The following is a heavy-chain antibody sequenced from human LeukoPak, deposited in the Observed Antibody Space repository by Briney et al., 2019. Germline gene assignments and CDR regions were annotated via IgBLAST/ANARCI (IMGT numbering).Heavy chain of an antibody. D-gene: IGHD3-22*01. Sequence: SGGSLTLSCAASGCSISSCKIYWGRMPQGPGLGLVWFISSYASTIYNADSVHGRLITSRENTKNSLYLLNDSLMADDTTVYYFAERSMTMIVVVWGKGTTVTISS. CDR2: ISSYASTI. V-gene: IGHV3-48*03. CDR1: GCSISSCK. CDR3: AERSMTMIVVV. J-gene: IGHJ6*03.